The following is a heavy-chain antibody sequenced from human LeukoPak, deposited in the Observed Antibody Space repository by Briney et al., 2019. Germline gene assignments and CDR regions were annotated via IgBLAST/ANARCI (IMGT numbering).Heavy chain of an antibody. D-gene: IGHD4-17*01. Sequence: ASVKVSCKASGYTFTGYYMHWVRQAPGQGLEWMGWINPNSGGTNYAQKFQGRVTMTRDTSISTAYMELSRLRSDDTAVYYCARTKTTVTTNDWFDPWRQGTLVTVSS. V-gene: IGHV1-2*02. CDR1: GYTFTGYY. CDR2: INPNSGGT. CDR3: ARTKTTVTTNDWFDP. J-gene: IGHJ5*02.